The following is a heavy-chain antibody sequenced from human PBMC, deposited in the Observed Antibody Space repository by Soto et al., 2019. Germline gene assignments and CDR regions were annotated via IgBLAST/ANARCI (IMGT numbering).Heavy chain of an antibody. CDR2: IYYSGST. D-gene: IGHD4-17*01. J-gene: IGHJ6*02. CDR1: GGSISSGDYY. CDR3: ARAIDYGGNFFYYYGMDV. Sequence: SETLSLTCTVSGGSISSGDYYWSWIRQPPGKGLEWIGYIYYSGSTYYNPSLKSRVTISVDTSKNQFSLKLSSVTAADTAVYYCARAIDYGGNFFYYYGMDVWGQGTTVTAP. V-gene: IGHV4-30-4*01.